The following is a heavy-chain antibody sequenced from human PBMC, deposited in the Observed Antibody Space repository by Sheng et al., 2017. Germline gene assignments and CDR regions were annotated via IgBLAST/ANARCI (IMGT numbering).Heavy chain of an antibody. V-gene: IGHV3-21*02. J-gene: IGHJ4*02. D-gene: IGHD6-13*01. CDR3: ARESGYSSSSYPY. Sequence: EVQLVESGGGLVKSGGSLRLSCAGSGFTFSDYSINWVRQAPGKGLEWVSSISSSSRFIYYAESVKGRFTISRDNTKKSVDLRMGSLRAEDTAVYYCARESGYSSSSYPYWGQG. CDR1: GFTFSDYS. CDR2: ISSSSRFI.